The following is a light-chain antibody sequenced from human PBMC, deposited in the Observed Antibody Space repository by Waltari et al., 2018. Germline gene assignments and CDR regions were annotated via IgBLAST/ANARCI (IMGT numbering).Light chain of an antibody. V-gene: IGLV2-11*01. CDR3: YSYAGSYTWV. CDR2: DVT. CDR1: SSDVGNYDS. Sequence: QSALTQPRSVSGSPGQSVTISCTGTSSDVGNYDSVSWYQHTPANAPKLIIYDVTKRPSGVPDRFSGSKSGNTASLTISGLQAEDEADYYCYSYAGSYTWVFGGGTKLTVL. J-gene: IGLJ3*02.